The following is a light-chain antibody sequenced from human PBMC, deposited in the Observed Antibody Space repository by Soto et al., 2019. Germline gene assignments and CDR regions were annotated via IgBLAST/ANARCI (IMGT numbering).Light chain of an antibody. CDR2: GAS. V-gene: IGKV1-9*01. CDR1: QGISSY. J-gene: IGKJ2*03. CDR3: QQYNAYYS. Sequence: IQLTQSPSSLSASVGDRVTITCRASQGISSYLAWYQQKPGKAPKLLIYGASTLQSGVPSRFSGTGSGTEFTLTISSLQPEDFATYYCQQYNAYYSFGQGTKVDIK.